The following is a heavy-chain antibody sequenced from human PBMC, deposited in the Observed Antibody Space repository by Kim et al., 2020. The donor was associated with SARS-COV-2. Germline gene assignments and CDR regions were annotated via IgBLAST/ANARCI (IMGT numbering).Heavy chain of an antibody. CDR1: GFTFGDYA. D-gene: IGHD1-26*01. CDR3: AKAIVRLTYRCFDL. CDR2: ISWNSGGI. Sequence: GGSLRLSCAASGFTFGDYAMHWVRQAPGKGLEWVSGISWNSGGIGYADSVKGRFTISRDNAKNSLYLQMNSLRTEDTAFYYCAKAIVRLTYRCFDLWGRGTLVTVSS. J-gene: IGHJ2*01. V-gene: IGHV3-9*01.